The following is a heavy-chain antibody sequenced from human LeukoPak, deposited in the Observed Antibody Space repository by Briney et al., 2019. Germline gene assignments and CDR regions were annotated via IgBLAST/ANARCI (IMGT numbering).Heavy chain of an antibody. Sequence: GASVKVSCKASGYTFTSYYMHWVRQAPGQGLEWMGIINPSGGSTSYAQKFQGRVTMTRDTSTSTVYMELSSLRSEDTAVYCCARGRFSLVVVATLDYWGQGTLVTVSS. V-gene: IGHV1-46*01. D-gene: IGHD2-15*01. CDR3: ARGRFSLVVVATLDY. CDR1: GYTFTSYY. J-gene: IGHJ4*02. CDR2: INPSGGST.